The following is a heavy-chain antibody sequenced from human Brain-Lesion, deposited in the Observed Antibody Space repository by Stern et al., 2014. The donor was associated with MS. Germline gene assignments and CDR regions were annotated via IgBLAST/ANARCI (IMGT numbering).Heavy chain of an antibody. Sequence: VQLVESGGGLVQPGGALTISCKAAGFTFGNYWMTWVRQAPGTGLEWVANIKEDGNEKNYVDSVKGRFAISRDNARNSLYLQMNSLRVEDTALYYCARVYNTIYGIVTQRGSGMDVWGQGTTVIVSS. J-gene: IGHJ6*02. D-gene: IGHD3-3*01. CDR3: ARVYNTIYGIVTQRGSGMDV. V-gene: IGHV3-7*01. CDR1: GFTFGNYW. CDR2: IKEDGNEK.